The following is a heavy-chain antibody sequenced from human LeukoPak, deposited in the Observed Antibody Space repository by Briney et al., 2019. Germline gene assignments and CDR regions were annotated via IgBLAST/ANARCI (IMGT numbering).Heavy chain of an antibody. J-gene: IGHJ4*02. V-gene: IGHV3-48*02. D-gene: IGHD1-26*01. CDR3: ARAWYSWGYYFDY. CDR2: ISSSSSTI. Sequence: PGGSLRLSCAASGFTFSSYSMNCVRQAPGKGLEWVSYISSSSSTIFYADSVKGRFTISRDNAKNSLYLQMHSLRDEDTAVYYCARAWYSWGYYFDYWGQGTLVTVSS. CDR1: GFTFSSYS.